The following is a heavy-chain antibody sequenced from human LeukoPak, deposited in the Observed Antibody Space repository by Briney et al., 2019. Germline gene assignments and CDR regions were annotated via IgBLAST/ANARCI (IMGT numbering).Heavy chain of an antibody. CDR3: ARGRTDFDY. V-gene: IGHV3-48*02. CDR1: GFTFSYYS. J-gene: IGHJ4*02. CDR2: ISGTSSTI. Sequence: GGSLRLSCAASGFTFSYYSMNWVRQAPGKGLEWVSYISGTSSTIYYTDSVKGRFTISRDNAKNSLFLQMNSLRDEDTAMYYCARGRTDFDYWGQGTLVTVSS.